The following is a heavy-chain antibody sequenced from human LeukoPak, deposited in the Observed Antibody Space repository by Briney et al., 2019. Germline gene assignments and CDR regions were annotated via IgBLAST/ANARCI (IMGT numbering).Heavy chain of an antibody. J-gene: IGHJ4*02. D-gene: IGHD3-22*01. CDR1: GFTLSDYG. CDR2: IWCDGSNK. Sequence: GGSLRLSCAASGFTLSDYGMHWVRQAPGKGLEWVAFIWCDGSNKYYADSVKGRFTISRDNSRNTLYLQMNSLRAEDTAVYYCVRELPPVVQYYFDYWGPGTLVTVSS. CDR3: VRELPPVVQYYFDY. V-gene: IGHV3-33*01.